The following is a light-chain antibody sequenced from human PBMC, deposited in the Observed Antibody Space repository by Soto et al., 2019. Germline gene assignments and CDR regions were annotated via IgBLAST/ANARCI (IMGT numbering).Light chain of an antibody. CDR2: DAS. Sequence: DIQMTQSPSTLSASVGYRFTITCRASQSISSWLAWYQQKPGKAPKLLIYDASSLESGVPSRFSGSGSGTEFTLTISSLQPDDFGTYYCQEYNSYTGTFGPGTKGDIK. CDR3: QEYNSYTGT. V-gene: IGKV1-5*01. CDR1: QSISSW. J-gene: IGKJ1*01.